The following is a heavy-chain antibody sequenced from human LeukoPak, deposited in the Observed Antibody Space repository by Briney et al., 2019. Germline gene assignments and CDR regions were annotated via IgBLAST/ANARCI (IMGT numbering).Heavy chain of an antibody. CDR2: IYYSGST. J-gene: IGHJ4*02. Sequence: SETLSLTCTVSGDSISSSSYYWGWIRQPPGKGLEWIGSIYYSGSTYYNPSLKSRVTISVDTSKNQFSLKLSSVTAADTAVYYCASLAYGSGSYYLDYWGQGTLVTVPS. V-gene: IGHV4-39*01. D-gene: IGHD3-10*01. CDR1: GDSISSSSYY. CDR3: ASLAYGSGSYYLDY.